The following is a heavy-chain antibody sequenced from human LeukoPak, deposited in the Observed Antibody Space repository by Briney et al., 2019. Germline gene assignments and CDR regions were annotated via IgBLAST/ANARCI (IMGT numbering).Heavy chain of an antibody. CDR2: IYYSGST. J-gene: IGHJ6*03. Sequence: SETLSLTCTVSGGSISSYYWSWIRQPPGEGLEWIGYIYYSGSTNYNPSLKSRVTTSVDTPKNQFSLRLSSVTAADTAVYYCAGLTSLDYYYMDVWGKGTTVTVSS. V-gene: IGHV4-59*13. CDR3: AGLTSLDYYYMDV. CDR1: GGSISSYY. D-gene: IGHD3-9*01.